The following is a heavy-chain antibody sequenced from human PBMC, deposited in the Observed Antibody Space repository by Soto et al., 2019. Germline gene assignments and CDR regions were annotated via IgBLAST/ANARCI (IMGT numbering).Heavy chain of an antibody. V-gene: IGHV4-30-4*01. CDR3: ATMGTPVTGLYYFDD. CDR1: GGSISSGNYY. Sequence: QVQLQESGPGLVKPSQTLSLTCTVSGGSISSGNYYWSWIRQPPGKGLEWIGFISYSGTTHYSASRRSRVSSSVDPSKNQFSLDLSSVTAADTAVYYCATMGTPVTGLYYFDDWGQGTLVTVSS. J-gene: IGHJ4*02. D-gene: IGHD4-17*01. CDR2: ISYSGTT.